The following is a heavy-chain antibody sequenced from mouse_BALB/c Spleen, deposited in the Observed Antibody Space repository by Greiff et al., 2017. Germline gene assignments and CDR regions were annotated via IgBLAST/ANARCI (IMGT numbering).Heavy chain of an antibody. CDR1: GYTFTSYW. D-gene: IGHD2-14*01. CDR2: IYPGDGDT. V-gene: IGHV1-87*01. J-gene: IGHJ4*01. CDR3: ARFSYYRYDDYAMDY. Sequence: QVQLQQSGAELARPGASVKLSCKASGYTFTSYWMQWVKQRPGQGLEWIGAIYPGDGDTRYTQKFKGKATLTADKSSSTAYMQLSSLASEDSAVYYCARFSYYRYDDYAMDYWGQGTSVTVSS.